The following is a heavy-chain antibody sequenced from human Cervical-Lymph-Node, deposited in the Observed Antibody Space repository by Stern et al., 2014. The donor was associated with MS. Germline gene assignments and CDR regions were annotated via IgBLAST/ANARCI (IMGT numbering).Heavy chain of an antibody. V-gene: IGHV1-18*01. CDR2: ISAYNGNT. J-gene: IGHJ6*02. Sequence: QVQLVQSGAEVKKPGASVKVSCKASGYTFTSYGISWVRQAPGQGIEWMGWISAYNGNTNYAQKLQGRVTMTTDTSTSTAYMELRSLRSDDTAVYYCARFTYYYDSSGYPYGMDVWGQGTTVTVSS. CDR1: GYTFTSYG. CDR3: ARFTYYYDSSGYPYGMDV. D-gene: IGHD3-22*01.